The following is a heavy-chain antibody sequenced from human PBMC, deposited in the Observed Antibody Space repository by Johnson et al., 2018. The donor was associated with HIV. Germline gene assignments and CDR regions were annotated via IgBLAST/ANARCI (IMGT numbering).Heavy chain of an antibody. CDR3: ARGPPPFARFGVAAQPNDAFDI. Sequence: QVQLVESGGGVVQPGRSLRLSCAASGFTFSTYAMHWVRQAPGKGLEWVAAISYDGSNKYYADSVKGRFTISRDNSKNTLYLQMNSLRPEDTAVYYCARGPPPFARFGVAAQPNDAFDIWGQGTMVTVSS. CDR1: GFTFSTYA. D-gene: IGHD3-3*01. CDR2: ISYDGSNK. J-gene: IGHJ3*02. V-gene: IGHV3-30*04.